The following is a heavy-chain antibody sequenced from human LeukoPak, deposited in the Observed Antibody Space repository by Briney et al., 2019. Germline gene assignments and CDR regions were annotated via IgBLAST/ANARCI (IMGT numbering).Heavy chain of an antibody. CDR3: ARDANYYGSGSYCGY. D-gene: IGHD3-10*01. J-gene: IGHJ4*02. V-gene: IGHV3-11*01. Sequence: GGSLRLSCAASGFTFSDCYMSWIRQAPGKGLEWVSYISSSGSTIYYADSVKGRFTISRDNAKNSLYLQMNSLRAEDTAVYYCARDANYYGSGSYCGYWGQGTLVTVSS. CDR2: ISSSGSTI. CDR1: GFTFSDCY.